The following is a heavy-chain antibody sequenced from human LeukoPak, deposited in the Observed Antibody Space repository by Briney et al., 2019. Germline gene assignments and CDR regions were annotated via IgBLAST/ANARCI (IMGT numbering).Heavy chain of an antibody. CDR1: GFTFSSYW. J-gene: IGHJ4*02. CDR3: ARAGATYYDFWSGLDY. V-gene: IGHV3-74*01. CDR2: INSDGSST. Sequence: PGGSLRLSCAASGFTFSSYWMHWVRQAPGKGLVWVSRINSDGSSTSYADSVRGRFTISRDNAKNTLYLQMNSLRAEDTAVYYCARAGATYYDFWSGLDYWGQGTLVTVSS. D-gene: IGHD3-3*01.